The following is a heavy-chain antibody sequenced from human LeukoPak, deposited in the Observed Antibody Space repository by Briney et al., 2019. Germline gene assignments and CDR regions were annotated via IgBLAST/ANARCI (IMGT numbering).Heavy chain of an antibody. CDR1: GFTFDDYA. CDR2: ISWNSGSI. D-gene: IGHD6-13*01. V-gene: IGHV3-9*01. CDR3: AKDNTGRYSSSWYSDMDV. Sequence: GRSLRLSCAASGFTFDDYAMHWVRQAPGKGLEWVSGISWNSGSIGYADSVKGRFTISRDNAKNSLYLQMNSLRAEDTALYYCAKDNTGRYSSSWYSDMDVWGQGTTVTVSS. J-gene: IGHJ6*02.